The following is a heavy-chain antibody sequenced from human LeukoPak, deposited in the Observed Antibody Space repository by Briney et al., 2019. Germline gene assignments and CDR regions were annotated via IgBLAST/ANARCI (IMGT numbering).Heavy chain of an antibody. D-gene: IGHD3-10*01. Sequence: ASVKVSCKASGYTFTSYHMHWVRQAPGQGLEWMGKINLSGGSTTYAQKFQGRVTMTTDTSTSTLYMELRSLRLDDTAVYYCARVMVRGVNWFDPWGQGTLVTVSS. CDR1: GYTFTSYH. CDR3: ARVMVRGVNWFDP. CDR2: INLSGGST. V-gene: IGHV1-46*01. J-gene: IGHJ5*02.